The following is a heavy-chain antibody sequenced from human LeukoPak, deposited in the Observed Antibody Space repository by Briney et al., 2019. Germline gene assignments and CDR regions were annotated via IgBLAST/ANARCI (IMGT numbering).Heavy chain of an antibody. CDR1: GYTFTSYY. Sequence: GASVEVSCKASGYTFTSYYMHWVRQAPGQGLEWMGIINPSGGSTSYAQKFQGRVTMTRDTSTSTVYMELSSLRSEDTAVYYCARDDTVTRAGFAWGQGTLVTVSS. CDR3: ARDDTVTRAGFA. CDR2: INPSGGST. D-gene: IGHD4-17*01. V-gene: IGHV1-46*01. J-gene: IGHJ5*02.